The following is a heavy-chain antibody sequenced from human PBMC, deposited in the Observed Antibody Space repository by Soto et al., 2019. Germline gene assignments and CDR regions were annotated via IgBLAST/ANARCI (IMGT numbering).Heavy chain of an antibody. CDR1: GGSFSGYY. V-gene: IGHV4-34*01. Sequence: SSETPSLTCAVYGGSFSGYYWSWIRQPPGKGLEWIGEINHSGSTNYNPSLKSRVTISVDTSKNQFSLKLSSVTAADTAVYYCARANGGVAATPTYFQHWGQGTLVTVSS. D-gene: IGHD2-15*01. CDR2: INHSGST. CDR3: ARANGGVAATPTYFQH. J-gene: IGHJ1*01.